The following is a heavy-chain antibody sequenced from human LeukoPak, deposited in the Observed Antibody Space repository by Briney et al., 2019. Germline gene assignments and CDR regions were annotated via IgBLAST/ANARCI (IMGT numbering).Heavy chain of an antibody. D-gene: IGHD4/OR15-4a*01. CDR1: GGYISSEY. CDR3: TTLRGSASAVLDN. Sequence: NPSETLSLTCIVSGGYISSEYWSWIRQPPGKGLEWIGYIHYTGSTNYNPSLKSRVTISIDTSKTQFSLRLGSVTAADTAIYYCTTLRGSASAVLDNWGQGSLVTVSS. J-gene: IGHJ4*02. CDR2: IHYTGST. V-gene: IGHV4-59*08.